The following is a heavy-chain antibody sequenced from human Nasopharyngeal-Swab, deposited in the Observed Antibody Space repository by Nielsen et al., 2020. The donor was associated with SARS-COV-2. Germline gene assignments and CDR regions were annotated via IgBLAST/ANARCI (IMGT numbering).Heavy chain of an antibody. CDR2: VFSSGST. Sequence: SETLSLTCVVSGASISNRNNYWGWIRQSPGKGLEWIGTVFSSGSTYNPSLKSRVTMSVDTSKNQFSLKLNSVTAADTALYFCVHLWLPGFWGQGTLVTVSS. D-gene: IGHD2-21*01. J-gene: IGHJ4*02. CDR3: VHLWLPGF. CDR1: GASISNRNNY. V-gene: IGHV4-39*07.